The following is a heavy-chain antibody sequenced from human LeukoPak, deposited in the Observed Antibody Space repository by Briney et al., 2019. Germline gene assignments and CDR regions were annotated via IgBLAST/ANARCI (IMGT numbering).Heavy chain of an antibody. Sequence: GRSLRLSCAASGFTFSSYGMHWVRQAPGKGLEWVAVISYDGSNKYYADSVKGRFTISRDNSKNTLYLQVNSLRAEDTAVYYCALGAHYYGSGSQNYYGMDVWGKGTTVTVSS. V-gene: IGHV3-30*03. CDR2: ISYDGSNK. CDR3: ALGAHYYGSGSQNYYGMDV. D-gene: IGHD3-10*01. J-gene: IGHJ6*04. CDR1: GFTFSSYG.